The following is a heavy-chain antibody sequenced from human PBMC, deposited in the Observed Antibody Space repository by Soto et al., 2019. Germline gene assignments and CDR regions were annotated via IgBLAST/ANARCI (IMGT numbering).Heavy chain of an antibody. V-gene: IGHV4-39*01. D-gene: IGHD3-10*01. CDR3: ARPGTYGSGSYLYYLDY. CDR1: GGSISSSSYY. CDR2: IYYSGST. Sequence: QLQLQEAGPGLVKPSETLSLTCTVSGGSISSSSYYWGWIRQPPGKGLEWIGSIYYSGSTYYDPSLTSRAAISVDTSKNQCAKKLSSVTAADTAVYYCARPGTYGSGSYLYYLDYWGQGTLVTVSS. J-gene: IGHJ4*02.